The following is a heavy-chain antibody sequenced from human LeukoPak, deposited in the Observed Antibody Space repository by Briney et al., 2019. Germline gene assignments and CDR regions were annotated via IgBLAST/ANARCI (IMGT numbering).Heavy chain of an antibody. CDR1: GFTFSSYW. Sequence: GGSLRLSCAASGFTFSSYWMSWVRQAPGKGLEWVASISDDGGRIHYVDSVKGRFTISRDNAKNSLYLQMNNLRAEDTAMYYRSRCEDYWGQGTLVTVSS. CDR3: SRCEDY. J-gene: IGHJ4*02. CDR2: ISDDGGRI. V-gene: IGHV3-7*01.